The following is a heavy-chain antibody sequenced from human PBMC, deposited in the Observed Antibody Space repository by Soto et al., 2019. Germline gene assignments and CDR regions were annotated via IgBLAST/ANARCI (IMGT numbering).Heavy chain of an antibody. D-gene: IGHD6-19*01. CDR2: IFYSGSS. CDR1: VGSISRSSSY. Sequence: SETLSLTCTVSVGSISRSSSYLGWIRQPPGKGLEWIGNIFYSGSSDYNPSLKSRVIISVDTSKNQFSMKLSSVTAADTAVYYCARGHGGSGWYYTWFEPWGQETMVTVSS. V-gene: IGHV4-39*01. CDR3: ARGHGGSGWYYTWFEP. J-gene: IGHJ5*02.